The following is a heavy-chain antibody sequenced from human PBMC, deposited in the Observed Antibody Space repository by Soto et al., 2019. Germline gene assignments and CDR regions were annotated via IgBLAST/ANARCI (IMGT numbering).Heavy chain of an antibody. D-gene: IGHD2-15*01. CDR3: ARGLGINCSGGSCYKGYYYGMDV. V-gene: IGHV1-8*01. Sequence: GASVKVSCKASGYTFTSYDINWVRQATGQGLEWMGWMNPNSGNTGYAQRFQGRVTMTRNTSISTAYMELSSLRSEDTAVYYCARGLGINCSGGSCYKGYYYGMDVWGQGTTVTVSS. J-gene: IGHJ6*02. CDR2: MNPNSGNT. CDR1: GYTFTSYD.